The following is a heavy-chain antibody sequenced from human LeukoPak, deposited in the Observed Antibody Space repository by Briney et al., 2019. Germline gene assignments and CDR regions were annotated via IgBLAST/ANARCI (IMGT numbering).Heavy chain of an antibody. CDR2: IYPSGST. Sequence: PSETLSLTCSVSGGSFSDYYWNWIRQSPGKGLEWIGYIYPSGSTDYNPSPKSRVTMSTDTSKNQISLKLTSVTAADTAVYFCARQATLLAGRLEAGGFDIWGRGTMVTVSS. CDR3: ARQATLLAGRLEAGGFDI. D-gene: IGHD3-3*01. V-gene: IGHV4-59*08. CDR1: GGSFSDYY. J-gene: IGHJ3*02.